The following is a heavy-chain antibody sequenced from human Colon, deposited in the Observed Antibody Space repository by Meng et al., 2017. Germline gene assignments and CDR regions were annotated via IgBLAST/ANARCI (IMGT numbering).Heavy chain of an antibody. CDR3: ARALNYSHI. V-gene: IGHV3-74*01. CDR2: IDSDGRET. D-gene: IGHD3-10*01. Sequence: GGSLRLSCAASGFTFGRYWMHWVRQAPGKGLVWVSRIDSDGRETSYADSVKGRFTISRDNAKNTLCLQMNSLRAEDTAVYYCARALNYSHIWGQGTLVTVSS. J-gene: IGHJ4*02. CDR1: GFTFGRYW.